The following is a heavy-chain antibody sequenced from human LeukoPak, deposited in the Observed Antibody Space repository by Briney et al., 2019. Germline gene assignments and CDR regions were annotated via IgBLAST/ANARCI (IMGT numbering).Heavy chain of an antibody. D-gene: IGHD2-2*02. CDR2: INHSGST. J-gene: IGHJ4*02. V-gene: IGHV4-34*01. CDR3: ARAITCSSTSCYIDY. CDR1: GGSFSGYY. Sequence: SSETLSLTCAVYGGSFSGYYWSWIRQPPGKGLEWIGEINHSGSTNSNPSLKSRDTISVDTSKNQFSLKLSSVTAADTAVYYCARAITCSSTSCYIDYWGQGTLVTVSS.